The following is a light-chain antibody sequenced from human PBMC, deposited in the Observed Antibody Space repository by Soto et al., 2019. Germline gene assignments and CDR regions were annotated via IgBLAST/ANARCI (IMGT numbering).Light chain of an antibody. V-gene: IGKV3-15*01. CDR1: QSVNSK. Sequence: ETVMTQSPATLSVSPGERATLSCRASQSVNSKLAWYQQKPGQAPRLLIHDASTRATGIPVRFSGSGSGTEFTLTISSLQSEDFAVYYCQQYNNWPSWTFGQGTKVEIK. CDR2: DAS. CDR3: QQYNNWPSWT. J-gene: IGKJ1*01.